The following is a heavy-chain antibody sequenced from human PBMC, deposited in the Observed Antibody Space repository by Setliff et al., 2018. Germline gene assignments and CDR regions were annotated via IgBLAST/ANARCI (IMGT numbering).Heavy chain of an antibody. CDR2: IWDDGVKK. CDR1: GFTFSTYR. J-gene: IGHJ4*02. D-gene: IGHD2-2*01. Sequence: LRLSCAASGFTFSTYRMHWVRQAPGKGLEWVAVIWDDGVKKYHADSVKGRFTISRDTAKNSLSLQMNSLRAEDTAVYYCTRSTSGAFDYWGQGALVTVSS. V-gene: IGHV3-33*08. CDR3: TRSTSGAFDY.